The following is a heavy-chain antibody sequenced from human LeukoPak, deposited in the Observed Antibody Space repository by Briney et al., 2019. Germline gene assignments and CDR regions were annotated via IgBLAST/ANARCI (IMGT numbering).Heavy chain of an antibody. CDR2: ISSSRSYI. D-gene: IGHD2-8*01. CDR3: ARDPAWVSHGVCYKPPCGMDV. Sequence: PGGTLRLSCAASGFTFSSYSMNWVRQAPGKGLEWVSSISSSRSYIYYADSVKGRFTISRDNAKNSLYLQMNSLRAEDTAVYYCARDPAWVSHGVCYKPPCGMDVWGQGTTVTVSS. V-gene: IGHV3-21*01. CDR1: GFTFSSYS. J-gene: IGHJ6*02.